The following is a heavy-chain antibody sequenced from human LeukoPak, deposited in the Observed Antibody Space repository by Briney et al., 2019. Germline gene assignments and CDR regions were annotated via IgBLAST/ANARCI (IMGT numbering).Heavy chain of an antibody. CDR2: INHSGST. Sequence: SETLSLTCDVYGESFSGYYWNWIRQPPGKGLEWIGEINHSGSTNYNPSLKSRVTISVDTSKNQFSLKLSSVTAADMAVYYCARAGSGYSFDIWGQGTMVTVSS. CDR3: ARAGSGYSFDI. V-gene: IGHV4-34*01. CDR1: GESFSGYY. J-gene: IGHJ3*02. D-gene: IGHD3-22*01.